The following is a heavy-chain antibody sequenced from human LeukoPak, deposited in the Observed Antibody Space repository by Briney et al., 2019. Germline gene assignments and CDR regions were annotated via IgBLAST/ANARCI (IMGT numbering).Heavy chain of an antibody. CDR3: ARDGRWETFSDAFDI. CDR1: GFTFSSYA. D-gene: IGHD1-26*01. J-gene: IGHJ3*02. Sequence: GGSLRLSCAASGFTFSSYAMHWVRQAPGKGLGWGAVISYDGSSKYYAYSVKGRFTFSTDNSRNTLYMKMNSLRAEATAVYYGARDGRWETFSDAFDIWGKGTMVTVSS. V-gene: IGHV3-30-3*01. CDR2: ISYDGSSK.